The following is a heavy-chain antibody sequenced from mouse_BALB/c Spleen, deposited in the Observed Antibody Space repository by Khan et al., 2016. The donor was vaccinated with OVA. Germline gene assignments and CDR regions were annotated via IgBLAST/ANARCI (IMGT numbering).Heavy chain of an antibody. V-gene: IGHV3-2*02. D-gene: IGHD2-14*01. CDR2: ISYSGST. CDR1: GYSITSDYG. J-gene: IGHJ2*01. CDR3: AGTDRFKY. Sequence: EVKLLESGPGLVKPSQSLSLTCTVTGYSITSDYGWNWIRQFPGNKLEWMGYISYSGSTNYNPSLKSLISITRDTSKNQFFLQLNSVTTEDTATYYYAGTDRFKYWGQGTTLTVSS.